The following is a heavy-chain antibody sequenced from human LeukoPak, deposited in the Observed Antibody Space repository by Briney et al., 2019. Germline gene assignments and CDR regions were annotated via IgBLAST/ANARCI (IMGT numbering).Heavy chain of an antibody. CDR3: ATGLYYYDSSGYYVRTDAFDI. J-gene: IGHJ3*02. Sequence: GGSLRLSCAASGFTVDSNYLSWVRQAPGKGLEWASTIYTGGNTYYAASVKGRFTISRDNSKNTLYLQMNSLRAEDTAVYYCATGLYYYDSSGYYVRTDAFDIWGQGTMVTVSS. CDR1: GFTVDSNY. D-gene: IGHD3-22*01. V-gene: IGHV3-53*01. CDR2: IYTGGNT.